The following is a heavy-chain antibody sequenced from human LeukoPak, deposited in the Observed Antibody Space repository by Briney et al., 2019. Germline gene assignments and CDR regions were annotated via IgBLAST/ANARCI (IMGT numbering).Heavy chain of an antibody. J-gene: IGHJ3*02. D-gene: IGHD3-10*01. CDR2: INPNSGGT. V-gene: IGHV1-2*02. CDR3: ARGFVVRGVSPIRPPLSGAFHI. Sequence: VASVKVSCKASGYTFTVYYVHWVRQAPGQGLEWMGWINPNSGGTNYAQKFQGRVTMTRDTSISTAYMDLSGLRSDDTAVYYCARGFVVRGVSPIRPPLSGAFHIWGQGTMVTVSS. CDR1: GYTFTVYY.